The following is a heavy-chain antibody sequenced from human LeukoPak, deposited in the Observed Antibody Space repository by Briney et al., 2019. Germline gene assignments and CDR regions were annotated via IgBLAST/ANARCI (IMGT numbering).Heavy chain of an antibody. CDR1: GFTFSSYA. Sequence: GGSLRLSCAASGFTFSSYAMSWVRQAPGKGLEWVSSITSGGSTYYADSVKGRFTISRDNSENTLYLQMNSLRAEDTAVYYCARPVTATDRFYFFDSWGQGTLVTVSS. J-gene: IGHJ4*02. V-gene: IGHV3-23*01. CDR3: ARPVTATDRFYFFDS. D-gene: IGHD2-15*01. CDR2: ITSGGST.